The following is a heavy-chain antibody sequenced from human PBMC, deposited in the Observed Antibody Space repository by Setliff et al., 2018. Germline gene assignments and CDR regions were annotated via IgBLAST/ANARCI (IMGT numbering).Heavy chain of an antibody. CDR2: INXXXXXX. CDR1: GYTFTGYY. D-gene: IGHD3-9*01. CDR3: ARSNYDILTRNWFDP. V-gene: IGHV1-2*06. Sequence: ASVKVSCKASGYTFTGYYMHWVRQAPGQGLEWMGRINXXXXXXXXXXXXXXXVTMTRXTSISTAYMELSRLRSDDTAVYYCARSNYDILTRNWFDPWGQGTLVTVSS. J-gene: IGHJ5*02.